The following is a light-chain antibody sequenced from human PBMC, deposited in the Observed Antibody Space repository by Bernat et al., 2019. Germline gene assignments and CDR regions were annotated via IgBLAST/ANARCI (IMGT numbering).Light chain of an antibody. CDR2: GAS. CDR3: QQRSNWPLT. CDR1: QSISSS. J-gene: IGKJ4*01. Sequence: EIVLTQSPATLSLSPGERATLSCRASQSISSSLAWYQHKPGQAPRLLIYGASNRATGIPARFSGSGSGTDFTLTISSLEPEDFAVYYCQQRSNWPLTFGGGTKVEIK. V-gene: IGKV3-11*01.